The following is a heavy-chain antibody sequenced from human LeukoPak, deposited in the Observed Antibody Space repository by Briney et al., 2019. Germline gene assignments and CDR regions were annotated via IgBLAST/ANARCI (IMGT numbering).Heavy chain of an antibody. CDR2: INPNSGGT. D-gene: IGHD4-23*01. Sequence: GASVKVSCKASGYTFTGYYMHWVRQAPGQGLEWMGWINPNSGGTNYAQKFQGRVTMTRDTSITTAYMELSRLSSDDTAVYYCVRHPGKVTNDWYFDLWGRGTLVTVSS. CDR3: VRHPGKVTNDWYFDL. J-gene: IGHJ2*01. V-gene: IGHV1-2*02. CDR1: GYTFTGYY.